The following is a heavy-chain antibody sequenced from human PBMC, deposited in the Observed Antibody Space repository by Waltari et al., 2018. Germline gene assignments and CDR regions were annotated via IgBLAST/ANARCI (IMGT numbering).Heavy chain of an antibody. CDR1: GFSFSSYA. CDR3: AKGRSYYYYYMDV. D-gene: IGHD3-16*01. J-gene: IGHJ6*03. CDR2: ISGSGGST. Sequence: EVQLVESGGGLVQPGGSLRLSCAAPGFSFSSYARSWLLQAPGKGLEWVSAISGSGGSTYYADSVKGRFTISRDNSKNTLYLQMNSLRAEDTAVYYCAKGRSYYYYYMDVWGKGTTVTVSS. V-gene: IGHV3-23*04.